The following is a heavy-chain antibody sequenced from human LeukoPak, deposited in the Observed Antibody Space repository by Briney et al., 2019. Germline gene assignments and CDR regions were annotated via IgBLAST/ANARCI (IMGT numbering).Heavy chain of an antibody. Sequence: GGSLRLSCAASGFTFSSYNMKWVRQAPGKGLEWVSSISTSSSYIYYADSVKGRFTISRDNAKNSLYLQMNSLRAEDTAVYYCAELGITMIGGVWGKGTTVTISS. CDR2: ISTSSSYI. CDR1: GFTFSSYN. J-gene: IGHJ6*04. V-gene: IGHV3-21*01. CDR3: AELGITMIGGV. D-gene: IGHD3-10*02.